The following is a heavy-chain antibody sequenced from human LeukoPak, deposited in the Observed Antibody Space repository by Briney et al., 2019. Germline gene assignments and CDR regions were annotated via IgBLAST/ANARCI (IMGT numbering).Heavy chain of an antibody. V-gene: IGHV3-74*01. J-gene: IGHJ5*02. CDR3: ARALWQQLVNWFDP. CDR1: GFTFSSYW. CDR2: INSDGSST. Sequence: GGSLRLSCAASGFTFSSYWMHCVRQAPGKGLVWVSRINSDGSSTSYADSVKGRFTISRDNAKNTLYLQMNSLRAKDTAVYYCARALWQQLVNWFDPWGQGTLVTVSS. D-gene: IGHD6-13*01.